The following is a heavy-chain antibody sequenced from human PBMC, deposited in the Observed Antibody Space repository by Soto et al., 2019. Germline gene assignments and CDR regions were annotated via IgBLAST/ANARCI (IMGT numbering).Heavy chain of an antibody. CDR2: INHSGST. CDR1: GGSFSGYY. Sequence: SETLSLTCAVYGGSFSGYYWSWIRQPPGKGLEWIGEINHSGSTNYNPSLKSRVTISVDTSKNQFSLKLSSVTAADTAVYYCARGSPMVRGVIGYYYYYYLDVWGKGTTVTVSS. J-gene: IGHJ6*03. D-gene: IGHD3-10*01. CDR3: ARGSPMVRGVIGYYYYYYLDV. V-gene: IGHV4-34*01.